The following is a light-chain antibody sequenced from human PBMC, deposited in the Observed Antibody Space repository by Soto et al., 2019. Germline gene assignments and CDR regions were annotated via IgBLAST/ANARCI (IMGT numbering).Light chain of an antibody. CDR3: QQYGSSPWT. J-gene: IGKJ1*01. CDR1: QSVSSSY. CDR2: GTS. V-gene: IGKV3-20*01. Sequence: EIVLTQSPGTLSLSPGERATLSCRASQSVSSSYLAWYQQKPGQAPRLLIYGTSSRATGIPDRFSGSGTGTDFTHTISRREPEDFAVYYCQQYGSSPWTIGQGNKVEIK.